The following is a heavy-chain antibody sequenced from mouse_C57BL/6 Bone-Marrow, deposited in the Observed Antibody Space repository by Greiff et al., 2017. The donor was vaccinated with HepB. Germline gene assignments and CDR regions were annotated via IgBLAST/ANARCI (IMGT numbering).Heavy chain of an antibody. CDR3: ARSIYCCGISSFSY. D-gene: IGHD1-1*01. J-gene: IGHJ3*01. V-gene: IGHV1-19*01. CDR1: GYTFTDYY. Sequence: EVQLQQSGPVLVKPGASVKMSCKASGYTFTDYYMNWVKQSHGKSLEWIGVINPYNGGTSYNQKFKGKATLTVDKSSSTAYMELNSLTSEDSAVYYCARSIYCCGISSFSYWGQGTLVTVST. CDR2: INPYNGGT.